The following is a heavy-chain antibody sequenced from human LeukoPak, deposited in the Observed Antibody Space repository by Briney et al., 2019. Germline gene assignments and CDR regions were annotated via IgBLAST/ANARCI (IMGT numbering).Heavy chain of an antibody. CDR1: GYTFTGYY. CDR3: ARDWPRRETPDY. CDR2: INPNSGGT. Sequence: ASVKVSCKASGYTFTGYYMHWVRQAPGQGLEWMGWINPNSGGTNYAQKFQGRVTMTRDTSISTAYMELSRLRSDDTAVYYCARDWPRRETPDYWGQGTLVTVSS. V-gene: IGHV1-2*02. J-gene: IGHJ4*02. D-gene: IGHD1-26*01.